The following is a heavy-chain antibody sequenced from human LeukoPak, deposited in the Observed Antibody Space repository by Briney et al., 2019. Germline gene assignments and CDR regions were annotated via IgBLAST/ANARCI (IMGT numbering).Heavy chain of an antibody. V-gene: IGHV4-59*01. J-gene: IGHJ1*01. D-gene: IGHD6-13*01. Sequence: SETLSLTCTVSGGSISSYYWSWIRQPPGKGLEWIGYIYYSGSTNYNPSLKSRVTISVDTSKNQFSLKLSSVTAADTAVYYCARSSYSSGWYVWEVEYFQHWGKGTLVTVSS. CDR1: GGSISSYY. CDR2: IYYSGST. CDR3: ARSSYSSGWYVWEVEYFQH.